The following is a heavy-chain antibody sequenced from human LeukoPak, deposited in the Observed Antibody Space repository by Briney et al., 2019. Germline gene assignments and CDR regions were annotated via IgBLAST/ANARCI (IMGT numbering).Heavy chain of an antibody. V-gene: IGHV3-23*01. CDR2: ISGSGGTT. CDR3: AKRVGGVNNFDY. J-gene: IGHJ4*02. CDR1: GFTFSSYA. D-gene: IGHD3-16*01. Sequence: GGSLRLSCAASGFTFSSYAMNWVRQAPGEGLEWVSVISGSGGTTYYADSVKGRFTISRDNSKNMLYLQMNSLRAEDTAVYYCAKRVGGVNNFDYWGQGTLVTVSS.